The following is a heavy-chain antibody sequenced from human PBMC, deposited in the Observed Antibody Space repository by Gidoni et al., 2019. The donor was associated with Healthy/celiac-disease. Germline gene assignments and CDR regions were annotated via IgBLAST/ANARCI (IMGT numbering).Heavy chain of an antibody. J-gene: IGHJ4*02. CDR3: ARVRYSSGWVFDY. D-gene: IGHD6-19*01. CDR2: INHSGST. Sequence: QVQQQQWAAGLLKTSETLSLTCAVYGGSFSDYYWSWIRQPPGKGLEWIGEINHSGSTNYNPSLKSRVTISVDTSKNQFSLKLSSVTAADTAVYYCARVRYSSGWVFDYWGQGTLVTVSS. CDR1: GGSFSDYY. V-gene: IGHV4-34*01.